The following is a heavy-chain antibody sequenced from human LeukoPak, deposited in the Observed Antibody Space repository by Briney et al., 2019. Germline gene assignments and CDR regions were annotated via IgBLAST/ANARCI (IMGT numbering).Heavy chain of an antibody. CDR3: AGGPTAQDDLWSGYYPG. Sequence: GGSLRLPCAASGFTVSTTYMSWVRQAPGRGLEWVSVIYSGGTTYYADSVKGRFTISRDDSKNTLYLQVNTLRADDTAVYYCAGGPTAQDDLWSGYYPGWGQGTLVTVSS. J-gene: IGHJ4*02. CDR1: GFTVSTTY. CDR2: IYSGGTT. D-gene: IGHD3-3*01. V-gene: IGHV3-53*01.